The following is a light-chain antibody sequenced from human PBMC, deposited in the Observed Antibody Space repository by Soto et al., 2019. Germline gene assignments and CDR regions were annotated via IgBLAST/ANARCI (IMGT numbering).Light chain of an antibody. Sequence: DIQMTQSPSTLSASVGDRVTITCRASQSISSWLAWYQQKPGKAPKLLIYKASNLESGVPSRFSGSESGTEFTLTISSLQPDDFAAYYCQQYSSYQYTFGQGTKLEIK. CDR2: KAS. CDR3: QQYSSYQYT. V-gene: IGKV1-5*03. CDR1: QSISSW. J-gene: IGKJ2*01.